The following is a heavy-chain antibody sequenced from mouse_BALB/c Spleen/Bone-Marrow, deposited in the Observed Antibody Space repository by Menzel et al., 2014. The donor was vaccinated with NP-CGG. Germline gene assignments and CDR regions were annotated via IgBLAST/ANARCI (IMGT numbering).Heavy chain of an antibody. CDR3: VRDKEDCGDRYFDV. V-gene: IGHV1-26*01. Sequence: EVQLQQSGPERVKPGTSVKISCKASGYSFTGHYMYWVKQSHVKCLEWIGRINPYNGATTYNRNFKDRASLTVDKSSSTAYMELHSLTSEDSAVYYCVRDKEDCGDRYFDVWGAGTTVTVSS. J-gene: IGHJ1*01. CDR1: GYSFTGHY. CDR2: INPYNGAT.